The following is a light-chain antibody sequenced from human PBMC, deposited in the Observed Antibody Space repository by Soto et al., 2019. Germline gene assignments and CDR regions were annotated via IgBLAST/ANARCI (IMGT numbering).Light chain of an antibody. Sequence: QSVLTQPASVSGSPGQSITISCTGTSSDIGGYNYVSWYQQHPGKAPKLMIYEVVNRPSGLSYRFSGSKSGNTASLTISGLQVEDEAEDYCSSYTSSSTVVFGGGTKVTVL. CDR3: SSYTSSSTVV. V-gene: IGLV2-14*01. CDR1: SSDIGGYNY. J-gene: IGLJ2*01. CDR2: EVV.